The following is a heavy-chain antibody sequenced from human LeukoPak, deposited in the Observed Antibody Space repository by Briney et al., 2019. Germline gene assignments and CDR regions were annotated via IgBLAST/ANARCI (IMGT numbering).Heavy chain of an antibody. J-gene: IGHJ4*02. V-gene: IGHV3-30-3*02. D-gene: IGHD2-2*01. CDR1: GFTFSSYA. Sequence: PGGSLRLSCAASGFTFSSYAMHWVRQAPGKGLEWVAVISYDGSNKYYADSVKGRFTISRDNSKNTLYLQMNSLRAEDTAIYYCAKLRIAVVPAASFDSWGQGTLVTVSS. CDR2: ISYDGSNK. CDR3: AKLRIAVVPAASFDS.